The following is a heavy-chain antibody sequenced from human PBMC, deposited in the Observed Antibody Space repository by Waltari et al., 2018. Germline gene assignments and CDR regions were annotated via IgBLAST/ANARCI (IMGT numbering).Heavy chain of an antibody. D-gene: IGHD2-2*01. CDR1: GYMFTNYY. V-gene: IGHV1-2*02. CDR3: ARRKGYCTSSTCPPVQGYFGY. Sequence: QVQLVQSGAEVKKPGASVKIACKASGYMFTNYYMYWVRQAPGQGLEWMGWINPNRGGTNHAQKFQGRGTMTRDTSISTAYMELTRLRSDDTDVYFCARRKGYCTSSTCPPVQGYFGYWGQGTLVTVSS. J-gene: IGHJ4*02. CDR2: INPNRGGT.